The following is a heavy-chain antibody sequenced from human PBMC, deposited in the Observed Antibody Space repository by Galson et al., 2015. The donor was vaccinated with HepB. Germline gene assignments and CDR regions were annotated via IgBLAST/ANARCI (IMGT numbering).Heavy chain of an antibody. V-gene: IGHV1-18*01. CDR1: GYTFTSYG. J-gene: IGHJ5*02. CDR3: ARERRFLEKYWFDP. Sequence: SVKVSCKASGYTFTSYGISWVRQAPGQGLEWMGWISAYNGNTNYAQKLQGRVTMTTDTSTSTAYMELRSLRSDDTAVYYCARERRFLEKYWFDPWGQGTLVTVSS. CDR2: ISAYNGNT. D-gene: IGHD3-3*01.